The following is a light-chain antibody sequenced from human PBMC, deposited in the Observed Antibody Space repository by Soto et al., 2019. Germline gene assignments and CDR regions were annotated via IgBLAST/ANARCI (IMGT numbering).Light chain of an antibody. V-gene: IGKV2-28*01. CDR1: QSLLHSNGYNY. J-gene: IGKJ2*01. CDR3: MQALQTPVT. CDR2: LDS. Sequence: DIVMTQSPLSLPVTPGEPASISCRSSQSLLHSNGYNYLDWYLQKPGQSPQLLIYLDSNRASGVPDRFSGSGSGTDFTLKISRVEAEDVGVYYCMQALQTPVTFGQGTKLDIK.